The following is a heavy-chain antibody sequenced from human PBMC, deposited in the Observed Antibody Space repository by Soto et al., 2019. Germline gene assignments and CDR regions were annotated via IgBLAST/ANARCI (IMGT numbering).Heavy chain of an antibody. J-gene: IGHJ4*02. CDR2: FYYTGGT. CDR1: GAFISSSRSY. Sequence: PSETLSLTCTVSGAFISSSRSYWGWVRQPPGKGLEWIVSFYYTGGTYSTYYNPSLKSRVTISVDTSKSQFSLNLRSVTAADTAVYYCASPRQGNYDFLSGYYALDYWGQGTLVTVSS. D-gene: IGHD3-3*01. V-gene: IGHV4-39*01. CDR3: ASPRQGNYDFLSGYYALDY.